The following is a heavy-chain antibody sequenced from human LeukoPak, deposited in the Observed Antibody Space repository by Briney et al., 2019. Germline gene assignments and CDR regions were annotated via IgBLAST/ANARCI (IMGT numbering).Heavy chain of an antibody. D-gene: IGHD6-13*01. CDR2: IYYSGTT. CDR1: GGSISSHY. V-gene: IGHV4-59*08. CDR3: ARRYSSSWYVGFFDP. J-gene: IGHJ5*02. Sequence: SETLSLTCTVSGGSISSHYWSWFRQTPGERPEWIAFIYYSGTTNYNPSLKGRVTISIDSSKNQFSLKLSSVTAADTAIYYCARRYSSSWYVGFFDPWGQGTLVTVSS.